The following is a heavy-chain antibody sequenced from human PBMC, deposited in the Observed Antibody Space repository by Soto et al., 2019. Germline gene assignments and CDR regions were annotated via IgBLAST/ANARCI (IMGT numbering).Heavy chain of an antibody. CDR2: IFHTGST. CDR1: GGAIDSSSYY. V-gene: IGHV4-39*01. CDR3: ARLNDYVEFFQH. J-gene: IGHJ1*01. D-gene: IGHD4-17*01. Sequence: QLQLQESGPGLVKPSETLSLTCNVYGGAIDSSSYYWGWIRQPPGKGLEWIGSIFHTGSTYYNPSLKSRLTISVDTSKNKFSLRLSSVTAADTAVYFCARLNDYVEFFQHWGQGTLVTVSS.